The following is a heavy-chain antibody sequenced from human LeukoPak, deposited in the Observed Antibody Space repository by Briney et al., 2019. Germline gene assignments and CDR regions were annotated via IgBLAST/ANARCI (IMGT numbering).Heavy chain of an antibody. CDR3: ARVRYDYAWGSYRPPFDY. J-gene: IGHJ4*02. V-gene: IGHV4-34*01. D-gene: IGHD3-16*02. CDR1: GGSFSGYY. CDR2: INHSGST. Sequence: PSETLSLTCAVYGGSFSGYYWSWIRQPPGKGLEWIGEINHSGSTNYNPSLKSRVTISVDTSKNQFYLKLSSVTAADTAVYYCARVRYDYAWGSYRPPFDYWGQGTLVTVCS.